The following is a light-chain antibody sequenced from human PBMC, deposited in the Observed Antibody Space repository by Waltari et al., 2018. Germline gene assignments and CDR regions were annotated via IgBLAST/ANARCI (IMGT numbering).Light chain of an antibody. Sequence: DIQMTQSPSTLSASVGDRVTITCRASQSISTWLAWYQQKPGKAPTLLIYDASSLEGGVPSRFSGSGSGTEFTLTISCLQPDDSATYYCQQYNSYSLYTFGQGTKLEIK. V-gene: IGKV1-5*01. CDR1: QSISTW. CDR3: QQYNSYSLYT. J-gene: IGKJ2*01. CDR2: DAS.